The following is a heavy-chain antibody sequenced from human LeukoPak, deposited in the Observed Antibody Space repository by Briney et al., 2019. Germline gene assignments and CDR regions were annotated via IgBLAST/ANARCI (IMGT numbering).Heavy chain of an antibody. J-gene: IGHJ6*02. CDR2: ISYDGSNK. CDR1: GFTFSSYA. Sequence: PGRSLRPSCAASGFTFSSYAMHWVRQAPGKGLEWVAVISYDGSNKYYADSVKGRFTISRDNSKNTLYLQMNSLRAEDTAVYYCARGHPVVPAAAHYYYYGMDVWGQGTTVTVSS. CDR3: ARGHPVVPAAAHYYYYGMDV. D-gene: IGHD2-2*01. V-gene: IGHV3-30*04.